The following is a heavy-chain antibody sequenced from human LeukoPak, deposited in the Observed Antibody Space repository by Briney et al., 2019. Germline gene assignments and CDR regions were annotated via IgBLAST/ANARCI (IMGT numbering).Heavy chain of an antibody. CDR3: ARGPFSITMVRGIIIYFDY. D-gene: IGHD3-10*01. J-gene: IGHJ4*02. V-gene: IGHV4-59*12. Sequence: SETLSLTCTVSGASITSYYWSWIRQPPGKGLEWIGNIYYSGNTNYNPSLKSRVTISVDMSKSHFSLKLSSVTAADTAVYYCARGPFSITMVRGIIIYFDYWGQGTLVTVSS. CDR2: IYYSGNT. CDR1: GASITSYY.